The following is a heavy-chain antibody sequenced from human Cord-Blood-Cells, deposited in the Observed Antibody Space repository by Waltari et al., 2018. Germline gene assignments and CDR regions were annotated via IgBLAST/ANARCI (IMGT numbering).Heavy chain of an antibody. J-gene: IGHJ3*02. CDR1: GGSISSSSYY. CDR3: ARRGDGSGSYYAFDI. CDR2: IYYSGST. Sequence: QLQLQESGPGLVKPSETLSLTCTVSGGSISSSSYYWGWHRQPPGNGLEWIGSIYYSGSTYYNPSLKSRVTISVDTSKNQFSLKLSSVTAADTAVYYCARRGDGSGSYYAFDIWGQGTMVTVSS. V-gene: IGHV4-39*01. D-gene: IGHD3-10*01.